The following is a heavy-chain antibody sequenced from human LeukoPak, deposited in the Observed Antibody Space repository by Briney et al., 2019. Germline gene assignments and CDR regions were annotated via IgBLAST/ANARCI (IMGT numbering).Heavy chain of an antibody. CDR2: IYYTGST. CDR1: GGSISSYH. V-gene: IGHV4-59*01. CDR3: TRSLGVVIHGGMDV. D-gene: IGHD3-3*01. Sequence: SETLSLTCTVSGGSISSYHWSWSRQPPGKGLEWIGHIYYTGSTNYNPSLKSRVTISLDTSKNQFSLKLSSVTAADTAVYYCTRSLGVVIHGGMDVWGQGTTVTVSS. J-gene: IGHJ6*02.